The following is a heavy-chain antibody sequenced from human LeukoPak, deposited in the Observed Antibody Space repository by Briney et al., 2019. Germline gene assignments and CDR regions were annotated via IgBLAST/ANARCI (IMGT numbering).Heavy chain of an antibody. D-gene: IGHD5-24*01. CDR2: IYYSGST. CDR1: GGSISSYY. CDR3: ARGVGRDGYNLAH. J-gene: IGHJ4*02. V-gene: IGHV4-59*08. Sequence: SETLSLTCTVFGGSISSYYWSWIRQPPGKGLEWIGYIYYSGSTNYNPSLKSRLTISVDTSKNQFSLKLSSVTAADTAVYYCARGVGRDGYNLAHWGQGTLVTVSS.